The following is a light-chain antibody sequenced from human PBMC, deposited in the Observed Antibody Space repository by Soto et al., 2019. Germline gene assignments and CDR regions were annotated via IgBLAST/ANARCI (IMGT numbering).Light chain of an antibody. CDR1: QNISSY. V-gene: IGKV3-11*01. J-gene: IGKJ1*01. CDR3: QQHSNWPRT. CDR2: DVS. Sequence: EIVLTQSPSTVSLHPGERATLSCRASQNISSYLIWYQQKPGQAPRLLIYDVSNRATGIPARFSGSGSGTDFTLTISSLEPEDFALYYCQQHSNWPRTFGQGTKVDIK.